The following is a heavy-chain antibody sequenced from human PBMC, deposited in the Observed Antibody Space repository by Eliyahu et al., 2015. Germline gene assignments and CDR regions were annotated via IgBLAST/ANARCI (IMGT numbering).Heavy chain of an antibody. D-gene: IGHD1-26*01. CDR2: ISSXSSYI. CDR1: GXTFSSYS. CDR3: ARGRVGATDWFDP. V-gene: IGHV3-21*01. J-gene: IGHJ5*02. Sequence: EVQLVESGGGLVKPGGSLRXSCAASGXTFSSYSXNXVXQXPGKGLEWVSSISSXSSYIYYADSVKGRFTISRDNAKNSLYLQMNSLRAEDTAVYYCARGRVGATDWFDPWGQGTLVTVSS.